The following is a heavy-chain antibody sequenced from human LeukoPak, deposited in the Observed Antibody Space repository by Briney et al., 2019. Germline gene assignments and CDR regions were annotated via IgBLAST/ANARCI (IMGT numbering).Heavy chain of an antibody. J-gene: IGHJ2*01. V-gene: IGHV1-24*01. CDR1: GYTLTELS. Sequence: ASVKVSCKVSGYTLTELSMHWVRQAPGKGLEWMGGFDPEDGETIYAQKFQGRVTMTEDTSTDTAYMELSSLRSEDTAVYYCATPTFHIAAAGTGWNFDLWGRGTLVTVSS. CDR3: ATPTFHIAAAGTGWNFDL. D-gene: IGHD6-13*01. CDR2: FDPEDGET.